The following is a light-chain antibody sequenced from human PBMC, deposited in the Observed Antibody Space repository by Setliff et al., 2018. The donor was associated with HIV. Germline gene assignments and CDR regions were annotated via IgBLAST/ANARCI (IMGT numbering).Light chain of an antibody. J-gene: IGLJ1*01. V-gene: IGLV1-51*01. CDR1: SSNIGNNY. CDR2: DNN. Sequence: QSVLTQPPSVSAAPGQEVTISCSGSSSNIGNNYVSWYQQLPGTAPKLLIYDNNKRPSGIPDRFSGSKSGTSATLGITGLQTGDEADYYCGTWDSSLSAYVFGTGTKVNRP. CDR3: GTWDSSLSAYV.